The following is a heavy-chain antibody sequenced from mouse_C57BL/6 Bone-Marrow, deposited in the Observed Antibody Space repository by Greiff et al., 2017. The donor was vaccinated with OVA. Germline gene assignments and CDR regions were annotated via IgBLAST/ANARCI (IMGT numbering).Heavy chain of an antibody. D-gene: IGHD1-1*01. CDR3: TRGDYYWFAY. Sequence: EVQLQQSGPELVKPGDSVKISCKASGYSFTGHFMNWVMQSHGKSLEWIGRLNPYHGDTFYNQKFKGKATLHVDKSSSTATMELRSLSSEGSAVYYCTRGDYYWFAYWGQETLVTVSA. CDR2: LNPYHGDT. V-gene: IGHV1-20*01. J-gene: IGHJ3*01. CDR1: GYSFTGHF.